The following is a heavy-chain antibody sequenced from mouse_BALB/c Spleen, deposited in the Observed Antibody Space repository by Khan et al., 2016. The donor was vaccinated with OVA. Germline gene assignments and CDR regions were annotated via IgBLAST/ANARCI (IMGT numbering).Heavy chain of an antibody. J-gene: IGHJ3*01. CDR1: GFSLTNYG. D-gene: IGHD2-4*01. CDR3: ARNYDYDEGLAY. V-gene: IGHV2-2*02. CDR2: IWSGGST. Sequence: QVQLKESGPGLVQPSQSLSITCTVSGFSLTNYGVHWVRQSPGKGLEWLGVIWSGGSTAYHAAFLSRLSIIKDNSKSQVFFKMNSLQPKDTAMYYCARNYDYDEGLAYWGQGTLVTVSA.